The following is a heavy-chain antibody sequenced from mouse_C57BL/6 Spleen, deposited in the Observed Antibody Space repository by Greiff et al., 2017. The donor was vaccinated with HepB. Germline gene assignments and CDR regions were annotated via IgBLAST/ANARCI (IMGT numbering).Heavy chain of an antibody. D-gene: IGHD1-1*01. CDR1: GYTFTSYW. V-gene: IGHV1-55*01. CDR2: IYPGSGST. Sequence: QVQLKQPGAELVKPGASVKMSCKASGYTFTSYWITWVKQRPGQGLEWIGDIYPGSGSTNYNEKFKSKATLTVDTSSSTAYMQLSSLTSEDSAVYYCASLGITTVVGFDYWGQGTTLTVSS. CDR3: ASLGITTVVGFDY. J-gene: IGHJ2*01.